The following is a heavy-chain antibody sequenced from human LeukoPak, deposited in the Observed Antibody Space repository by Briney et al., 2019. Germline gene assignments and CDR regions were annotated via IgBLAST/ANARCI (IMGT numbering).Heavy chain of an antibody. J-gene: IGHJ4*02. CDR3: AGSQDEYSSSSADY. D-gene: IGHD6-6*01. Sequence: SETLSLTCTVSDGSISNSNWWSWVRQPPGKGLEWSGEIYHSGSTNYNPSLKSRVTISVDKSKNQFSLKLSSVTAADTAVYYCAGSQDEYSSSSADYWGQGTLVTVSS. CDR1: DGSISNSNW. CDR2: IYHSGST. V-gene: IGHV4-4*02.